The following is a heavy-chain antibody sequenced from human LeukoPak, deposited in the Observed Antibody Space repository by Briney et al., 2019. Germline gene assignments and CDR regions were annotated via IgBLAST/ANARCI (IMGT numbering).Heavy chain of an antibody. J-gene: IGHJ4*02. CDR3: ARVTGYVIEDYFDY. CDR1: GGSITTSDNY. D-gene: IGHD3-22*01. Sequence: SETLSLTCIVSGGSITTSDNYWGWIRQPPGKGLEWIGSIHHSGSTYYNPSLKSRVTMSIDRSTNQFSLKLSSVTAADTAVYYCARVTGYVIEDYFDYWGQGTLVTVSS. CDR2: IHHSGST. V-gene: IGHV4-39*07.